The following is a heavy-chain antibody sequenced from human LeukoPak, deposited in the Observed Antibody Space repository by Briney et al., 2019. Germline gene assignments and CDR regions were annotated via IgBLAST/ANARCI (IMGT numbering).Heavy chain of an antibody. CDR1: VSTFSRYV. V-gene: IGHV3-30*18. J-gene: IGHJ4*02. CDR2: IAYDGSNK. D-gene: IGHD2-15*01. Sequence: GRSLRLSCAASVSTFSRYVMHWVRQAPGQGLGWGAVIAYDGSNKYQADSVKGRLTISRDNSKSTLYQQKNSLRAEDTAVYYCGKDIDPNIVSGVSCHLDYWGQGTLVTVSS. CDR3: GKDIDPNIVSGVSCHLDY.